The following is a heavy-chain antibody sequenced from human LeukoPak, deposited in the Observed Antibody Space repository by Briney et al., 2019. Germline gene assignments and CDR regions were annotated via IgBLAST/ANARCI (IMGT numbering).Heavy chain of an antibody. D-gene: IGHD5-24*01. Sequence: SVKVSCKASGGTFSSYAISWVRQAPGQGLEWMGGIIPIFGTANYAQKFQGRVTITADESTSTAYMELSSLRSEDTAVYYCARARWGDGYNLDYWGQGTLVTVSS. V-gene: IGHV1-69*01. CDR2: IIPIFGTA. J-gene: IGHJ4*02. CDR3: ARARWGDGYNLDY. CDR1: GGTFSSYA.